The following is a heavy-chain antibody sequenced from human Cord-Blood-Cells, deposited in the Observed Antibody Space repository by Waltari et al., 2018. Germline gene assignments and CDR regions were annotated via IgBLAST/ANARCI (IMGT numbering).Heavy chain of an antibody. CDR1: GFTFSSYA. D-gene: IGHD6-19*01. CDR2: ISDDGSNK. J-gene: IGHJ4*02. CDR3: ARAVADLFDY. Sequence: QVQLVESGGGVVQPGRSLRLSCAASGFTFSSYAMHWVRQAPGKGLEWVAVISDDGSNKYYADSVKGRFTISRDNSKNTLYLQMNSLRAEDTAVYYCARAVADLFDYWGQGTLVTVSS. V-gene: IGHV3-30-3*01.